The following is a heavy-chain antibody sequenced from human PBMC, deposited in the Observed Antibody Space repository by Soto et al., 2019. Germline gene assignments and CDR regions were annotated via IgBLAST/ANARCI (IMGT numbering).Heavy chain of an antibody. CDR1: GLRFTNFA. CDR3: AKDKTGLPPSGGLDV. D-gene: IGHD7-27*01. V-gene: IGHV3-33*06. J-gene: IGHJ6*02. Sequence: QAQLVESGGGVVQPGTSLRLSCVGSGLRFTNFAMHWVRQAPGKGLEWVAFVWYDGSKTTYADSVKGRFRISRDNSISTLYLHMDNLTVADTAKYYCAKDKTGLPPSGGLDVWGQGTTVTVSS. CDR2: VWYDGSKT.